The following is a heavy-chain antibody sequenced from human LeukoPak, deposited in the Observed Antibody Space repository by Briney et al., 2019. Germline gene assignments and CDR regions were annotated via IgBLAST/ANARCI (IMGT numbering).Heavy chain of an antibody. CDR3: ARLGYCSSTSCFDY. Sequence: GASVKVSCKASGYTFTGYYMHWVRQAPGQGLEWMGWINPNSGGTNYAQKFQGRVTVTRDTSISTAYMELSRLRSDDTAVYYCARLGYCSSTSCFDYWGQGTLVTVSS. CDR1: GYTFTGYY. CDR2: INPNSGGT. V-gene: IGHV1-2*02. J-gene: IGHJ4*02. D-gene: IGHD2-2*01.